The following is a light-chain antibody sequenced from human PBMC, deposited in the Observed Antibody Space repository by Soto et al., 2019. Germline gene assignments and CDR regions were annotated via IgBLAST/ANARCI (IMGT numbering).Light chain of an antibody. V-gene: IGKV1-39*01. CDR3: QQSYSTPQNT. CDR1: QSIRYY. Sequence: DIQMTQSPSSLSASVGDRVTITCRASQSIRYYLNWYQQKPGKAPKLLIYAASSLQSGVPSRFSGSRTGTGFTLTISSLQPEDLATYYCQQSYSTPQNTFGQGTKLEIK. J-gene: IGKJ2*01. CDR2: AAS.